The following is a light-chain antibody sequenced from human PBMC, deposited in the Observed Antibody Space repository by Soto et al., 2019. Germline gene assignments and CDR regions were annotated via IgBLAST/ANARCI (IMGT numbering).Light chain of an antibody. CDR2: GAS. Sequence: EIVMTQSPATLSVSLGERGTLSCRAGQSVISGLAWDHQKGGHGPRRLTYGASTRDTGIPARFSGSGSGTDFNLTLSSLQSEAFAVSFCQHYNNWTWTFGPGTKVDI. CDR1: QSVISG. J-gene: IGKJ1*01. CDR3: QHYNNWTWT. V-gene: IGKV3-15*01.